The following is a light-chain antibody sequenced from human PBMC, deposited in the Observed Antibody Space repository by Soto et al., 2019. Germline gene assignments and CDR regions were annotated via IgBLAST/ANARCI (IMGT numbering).Light chain of an antibody. J-gene: IGLJ1*01. CDR1: SSDVGGYNY. V-gene: IGLV2-14*01. Sequence: QSVLTQPASVSGSPGQSITIACTGTSSDVGGYNYVSWYQQYPGKAPRLVISDVSNRPSGVSNRFSGSKSVNSASLTISGLQAEDEADYYCSSYTSSSTYVFGTGTKLTVL. CDR3: SSYTSSSTYV. CDR2: DVS.